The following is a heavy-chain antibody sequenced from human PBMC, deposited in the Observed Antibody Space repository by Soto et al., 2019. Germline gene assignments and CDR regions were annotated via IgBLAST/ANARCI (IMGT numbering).Heavy chain of an antibody. J-gene: IGHJ4*02. V-gene: IGHV1-69*12. Sequence: QVQLVQSGAEVKKPGSSVKVSCKASGGTFSSCAISWVRQAPGQGLEWMGGIIPIFGTANYAQKFQGRVTITADESTSTAYMELSSLRSEDTAVYYCARDRRYGSGSMGFDYWGQGTLVTVSS. D-gene: IGHD3-10*01. CDR1: GGTFSSCA. CDR3: ARDRRYGSGSMGFDY. CDR2: IIPIFGTA.